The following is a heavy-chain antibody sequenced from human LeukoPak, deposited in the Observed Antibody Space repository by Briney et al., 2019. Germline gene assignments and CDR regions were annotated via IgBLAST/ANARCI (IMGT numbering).Heavy chain of an antibody. J-gene: IGHJ3*01. CDR3: AREVISPADSDGFDL. D-gene: IGHD2-2*01. CDR1: GASIRNDNYF. Sequence: SETLSLTCTVYGASIRNDNYFWSWVRQPPGEGLEWIGYIYYSGSAHYNPSLKSRVTISVDTSKNQFSLRLSSVTAADTAVYYCAREVISPADSDGFDLWGQGTMVTVSS. V-gene: IGHV4-30-4*08. CDR2: IYYSGSA.